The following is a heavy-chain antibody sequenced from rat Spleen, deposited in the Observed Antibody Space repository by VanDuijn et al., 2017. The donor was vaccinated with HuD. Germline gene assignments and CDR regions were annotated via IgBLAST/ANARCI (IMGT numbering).Heavy chain of an antibody. J-gene: IGHJ2*01. V-gene: IGHV2-30*01. CDR2: IWTGGST. CDR3: SSANRESYAHFDY. CDR1: GFSLTSYN. Sequence: QVQLKESGPGLVQPSQTLSLTCTVSGFSLTSYNVHWVRQPTGKGLEWMGVIWTGGSTDYNSALKSRLSISRDTSKSQVYLKMNSLPTEDKATYYWSSANRESYAHFDYWGQGVMVTVSS. D-gene: IGHD1-12*01.